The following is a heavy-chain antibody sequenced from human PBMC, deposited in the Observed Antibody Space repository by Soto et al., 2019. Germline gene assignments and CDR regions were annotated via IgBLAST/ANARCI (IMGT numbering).Heavy chain of an antibody. CDR2: ISGSGGST. CDR1: GFTFSSYA. J-gene: IGHJ4*02. D-gene: IGHD2-21*02. CDR3: TTWLTAHFDY. Sequence: GGSLRLSCAASGFTFSSYAMSWVRQAPGTGLQWISTISGSGGSTYYADSVKGRFTISRDNSKNTLYLQMSSLKADDTALYYCTTWLTAHFDYWGRGTQVTVSS. V-gene: IGHV3-23*01.